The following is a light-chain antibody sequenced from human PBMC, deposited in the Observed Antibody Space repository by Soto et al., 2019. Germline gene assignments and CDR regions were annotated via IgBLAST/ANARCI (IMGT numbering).Light chain of an antibody. J-gene: IGKJ4*01. CDR3: KQSDSTPRA. CDR2: AAS. V-gene: IGKV1-39*01. CDR1: QSIGGF. Sequence: IQMRRDASSLTVPVGDRLSITCRASQSIGGFLNWYQQKLGKAPKLLIYAASSLQSGVPSRFSGSGSGTDSTHASSSLQPEDLATYYRKQSDSTPRAFGGGTKVDIK.